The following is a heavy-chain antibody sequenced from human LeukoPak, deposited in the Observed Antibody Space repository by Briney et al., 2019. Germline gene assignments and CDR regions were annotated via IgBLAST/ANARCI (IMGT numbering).Heavy chain of an antibody. V-gene: IGHV3-49*04. CDR2: IRRKAHGGTT. CDR1: GFTFGDYA. Sequence: GGSLRLSCTTSGFTFGDYAMSWVRQAPGKGLEWVSFIRRKAHGGTTEYAASVKGRFSSSRDDSKSIAYLQMNSLKTEDTAVYFCTRVSYYYDNSGYFHFDSWGQGSLVTVSS. J-gene: IGHJ4*02. CDR3: TRVSYYYDNSGYFHFDS. D-gene: IGHD3-22*01.